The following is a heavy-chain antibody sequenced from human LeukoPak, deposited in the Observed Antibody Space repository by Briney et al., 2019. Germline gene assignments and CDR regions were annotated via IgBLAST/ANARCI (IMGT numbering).Heavy chain of an antibody. D-gene: IGHD2-15*01. CDR1: GFTFSSYA. CDR3: ARDGGRNWFDP. Sequence: GGSLRLSCAASGFTFSSYAMHWVRQAPGKGLEWVAVISYDGSNKYYADSVKGRFTISRDNSKNTLHLQMNSLRAEDTAVYYCARDGGRNWFDPWGQGTLVTVSS. CDR2: ISYDGSNK. J-gene: IGHJ5*02. V-gene: IGHV3-30-3*01.